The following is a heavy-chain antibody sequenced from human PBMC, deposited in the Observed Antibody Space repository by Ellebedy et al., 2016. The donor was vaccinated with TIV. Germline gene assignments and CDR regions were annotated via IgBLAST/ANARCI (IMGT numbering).Heavy chain of an antibody. Sequence: MPGGSLRLSCTVSGGSITTNMWWTWVRQPPGKGLEWIGEIFGSGTTNYAPSLKGRVTMSLYKSTNRFSLRLSSVTAADTAMYYCTTNWGNNAFEMWGQGTMVTVSS. CDR1: GGSITTNMW. CDR3: TTNWGNNAFEM. D-gene: IGHD7-27*01. J-gene: IGHJ3*02. V-gene: IGHV4-4*02. CDR2: IFGSGTT.